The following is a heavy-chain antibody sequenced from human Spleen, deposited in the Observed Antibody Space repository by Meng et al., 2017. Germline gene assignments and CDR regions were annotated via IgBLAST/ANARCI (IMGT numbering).Heavy chain of an antibody. Sequence: GESLKISCAASGFIFTSYAMSWVRQTPGKGLEWVSAISGSGGSTSYADSVQGRFTISRDNSKNTVYLQMSSLRAEDTAVYFCAKEEVPNDYWGQGTLVTVSS. V-gene: IGHV3-23*01. CDR2: ISGSGGST. D-gene: IGHD1-1*01. CDR3: AKEEVPNDY. J-gene: IGHJ4*02. CDR1: GFIFTSYA.